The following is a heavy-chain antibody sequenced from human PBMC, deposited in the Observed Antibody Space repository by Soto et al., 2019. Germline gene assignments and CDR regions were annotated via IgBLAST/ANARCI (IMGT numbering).Heavy chain of an antibody. J-gene: IGHJ4*02. D-gene: IGHD3-10*01. Sequence: PGGSLRLSCAASGFTFSSYGMHWVRQAPGKGLEWVAVIWYDGSNKYYADSVKGRFTISRDNSKNTLYLQMNSLRAEDTAVYYCATTMVRGAPPQFDYWGQGTLVTVSS. CDR3: ATTMVRGAPPQFDY. V-gene: IGHV3-33*08. CDR1: GFTFSSYG. CDR2: IWYDGSNK.